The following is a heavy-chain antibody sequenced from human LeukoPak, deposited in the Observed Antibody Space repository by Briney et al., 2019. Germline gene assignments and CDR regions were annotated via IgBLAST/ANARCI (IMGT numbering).Heavy chain of an antibody. CDR3: ATDLRSPGDSSGYYYN. CDR1: GYTLTELS. V-gene: IGHV1-24*01. D-gene: IGHD3-22*01. CDR2: FDPEDGET. Sequence: ASVKVSCKVSGYTLTELSMHWVRQAPGKGLEWMGGFDPEDGETIYAQKFQGRVTMTEDTSTDTAYMELSSLRSEDTAVYYCATDLRSPGDSSGYYYNWGQGTLVTVSS. J-gene: IGHJ4*02.